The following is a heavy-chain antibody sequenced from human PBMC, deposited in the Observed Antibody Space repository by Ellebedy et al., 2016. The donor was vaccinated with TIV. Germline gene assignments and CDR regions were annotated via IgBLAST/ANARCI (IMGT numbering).Heavy chain of an antibody. Sequence: AASVKVSCKASGYTFTSYDINWVRQATGQGLEWMGWMNPNIGNTVYAQKFQGRVTMTRNTYISTAYMELSSLRSEEPAVYYCARVGGWQQLGFDLWGQGTLVTVSS. V-gene: IGHV1-8*01. CDR3: ARVGGWQQLGFDL. CDR1: GYTFTSYD. D-gene: IGHD6-13*01. CDR2: MNPNIGNT. J-gene: IGHJ5*02.